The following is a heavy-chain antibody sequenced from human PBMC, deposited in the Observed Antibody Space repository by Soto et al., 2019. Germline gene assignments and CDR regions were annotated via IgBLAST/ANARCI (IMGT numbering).Heavy chain of an antibody. V-gene: IGHV6-1*01. D-gene: IGHD6-13*01. CDR1: GDSVSSNSAA. Sequence: SQTLSHTCAISGDSVSSNSAAWNWIRQSPSRGLEWLGRTYYRSKWYIDYAVSVKSRITINPDTSKNLFSLQLNSVTPEDTAVYYCARDSPSSSWFVDYWGQGTLVTVSS. CDR3: ARDSPSSSWFVDY. J-gene: IGHJ4*02. CDR2: TYYRSKWYI.